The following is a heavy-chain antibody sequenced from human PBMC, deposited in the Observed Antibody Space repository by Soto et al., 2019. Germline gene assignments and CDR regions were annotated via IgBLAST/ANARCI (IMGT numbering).Heavy chain of an antibody. Sequence: QVQLVQSGAEVKKPGSSVKVSCKASGGTFSSYTISWVRQAPGQGLEWMGRIIPILGIANYAQKFQGRVTIAADKSTSTAYMELSSLRSADTAVYYCARGGPGGSAGGMDVWGQGTTVTVSS. CDR3: ARGGPGGSAGGMDV. D-gene: IGHD3-16*01. CDR1: GGTFSSYT. J-gene: IGHJ6*02. V-gene: IGHV1-69*02. CDR2: IIPILGIA.